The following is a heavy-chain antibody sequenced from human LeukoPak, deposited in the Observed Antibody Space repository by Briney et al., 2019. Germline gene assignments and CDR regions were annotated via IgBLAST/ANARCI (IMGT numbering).Heavy chain of an antibody. V-gene: IGHV3-7*01. CDR2: IKKDGSEK. J-gene: IGHJ4*02. D-gene: IGHD2-15*01. Sequence: GGSRTLCSALSGVTFSAYSLSWVRKTPGKGLEWVAKIKKDGSEKDYVDSVKGRFTISRDNDKGSLYLQLNSLRVEDTAIYYCARGFQSGGSPVWGQGTLVTVSS. CDR3: ARGFQSGGSPV. CDR1: GVTFSAYS.